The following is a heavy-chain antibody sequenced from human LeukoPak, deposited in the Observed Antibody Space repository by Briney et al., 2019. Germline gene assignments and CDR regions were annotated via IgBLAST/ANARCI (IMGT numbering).Heavy chain of an antibody. CDR3: ASDYYGMDV. CDR1: GVTLSSYW. V-gene: IGHV3-74*01. Sequence: GGSLRLSCAASGVTLSSYWMHWVRQAPGKGLVWVSRINSDGTSTTYADPVKGRFTISRDNAKNTLYLQMNSLRAEDTAVYYCASDYYGMDVWGQGTTVTVSS. J-gene: IGHJ6*02. CDR2: INSDGTST.